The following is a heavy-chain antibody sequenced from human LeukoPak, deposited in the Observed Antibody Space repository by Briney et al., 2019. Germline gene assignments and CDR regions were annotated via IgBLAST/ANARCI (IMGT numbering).Heavy chain of an antibody. CDR2: IYYSGST. D-gene: IGHD4-17*01. CDR3: AREGTVRYYFDY. V-gene: IGHV4-59*01. J-gene: IGHJ4*02. CDR1: GGSISSYY. Sequence: KTSETLSLTCTVSGGSISSYYWSWIRQPPGKGLEWIGYIYYSGSTNYNPSLKSRVTISVDTSKNQFSLKLSSVTAADTAVYYCAREGTVRYYFDYWGQGTLVTVSS.